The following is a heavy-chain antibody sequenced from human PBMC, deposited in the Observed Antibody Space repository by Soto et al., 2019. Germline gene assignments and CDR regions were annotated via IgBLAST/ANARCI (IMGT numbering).Heavy chain of an antibody. V-gene: IGHV3-23*01. CDR1: GFTFSSYS. Sequence: GGSLRLSCAASGFTFSSYSMTWVRQAPGKGLEWVSGISDSGGNTWYADSVKGRFTISRDNSKNTLFLQMNSLRAEDTAVYFCSKWSGFGDAWGQGTLVTVSS. CDR2: ISDSGGNT. CDR3: SKWSGFGDA. J-gene: IGHJ5*02. D-gene: IGHD3-10*01.